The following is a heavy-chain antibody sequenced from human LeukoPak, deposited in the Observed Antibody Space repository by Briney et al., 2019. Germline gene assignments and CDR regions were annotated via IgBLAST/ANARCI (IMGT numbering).Heavy chain of an antibody. CDR3: ARVANRGGRGDSYYFDY. V-gene: IGHV4-59*11. CDR1: GDSISSHY. J-gene: IGHJ4*02. Sequence: SETLSLTCTVSGDSISSHYWSWIRQPPGKGLEWIGDIYNSGSTNYNPSLKSRVTISVDTSKNQFSLKLSSVTAADTAVYYCARVANRGGRGDSYYFDYWGQGTLVTVSS. D-gene: IGHD2-21*02. CDR2: IYNSGST.